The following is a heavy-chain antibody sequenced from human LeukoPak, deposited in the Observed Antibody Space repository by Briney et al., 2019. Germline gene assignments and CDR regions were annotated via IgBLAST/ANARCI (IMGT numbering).Heavy chain of an antibody. CDR3: AREIKISSDLGGGSYGGGY. V-gene: IGHV1-8*01. CDR1: GYTFTSYD. Sequence: ASVKVSCKASGYTFTSYDINWVRQATGQGLEWMGWMNANSGNTGYAQKFQGRVTMTRNTSISTAYMELSSLRSEDTAVYHCAREIKISSDLGGGSYGGGYWGQGTLVTVSS. D-gene: IGHD1-26*01. CDR2: MNANSGNT. J-gene: IGHJ4*02.